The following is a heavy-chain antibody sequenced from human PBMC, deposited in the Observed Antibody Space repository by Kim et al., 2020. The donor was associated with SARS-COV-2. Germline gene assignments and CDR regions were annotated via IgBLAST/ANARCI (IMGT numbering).Heavy chain of an antibody. D-gene: IGHD3-3*01. CDR1: GYTFTSYD. CDR2: MNPNSGNT. CDR3: ARGLDVLEWFRDDPWYFDY. Sequence: ASVKVSCKASGYTFTSYDINWVRQATGQGLEWMGWMNPNSGNTGYAQKFQGRVTMTRNTSISTAYMELSSLRSEDTAVYYCARGLDVLEWFRDDPWYFDYWGQGTLVTVSS. J-gene: IGHJ4*02. V-gene: IGHV1-8*01.